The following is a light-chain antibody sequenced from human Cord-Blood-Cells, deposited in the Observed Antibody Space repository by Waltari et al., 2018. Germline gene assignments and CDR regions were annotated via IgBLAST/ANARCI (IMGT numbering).Light chain of an antibody. CDR3: SSYTSSSTWV. CDR2: DVS. Sequence: QSALTQPASVSGSPGQSITISCTGTSSDVGGYNYVSWYQQHPGKAPKPMIYDVSKRPSGVSNLFSGSKSGNTASLTITGRQAEDEADDYCSSYTSSSTWVFGGGTKLTVL. CDR1: SSDVGGYNY. J-gene: IGLJ3*02. V-gene: IGLV2-14*01.